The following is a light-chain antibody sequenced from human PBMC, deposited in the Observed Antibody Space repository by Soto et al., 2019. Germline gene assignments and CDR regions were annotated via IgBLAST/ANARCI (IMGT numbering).Light chain of an antibody. Sequence: EIVMTQSPATLSVSPGERATLSCRASQSVSSDLAWYQQKPGQAPRLLIYGASTRATGIPARFSGSGSVTEFTLTISSLQSEDFAVYYCQQYINWPLTFGGGTKVDIK. J-gene: IGKJ4*01. V-gene: IGKV3-15*01. CDR3: QQYINWPLT. CDR1: QSVSSD. CDR2: GAS.